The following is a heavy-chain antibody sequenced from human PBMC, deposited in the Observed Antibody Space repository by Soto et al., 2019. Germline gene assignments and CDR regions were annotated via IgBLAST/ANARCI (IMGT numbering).Heavy chain of an antibody. D-gene: IGHD3-3*01. V-gene: IGHV3-23*01. CDR1: GFTFSTYA. CDR3: AKGSGVATSYYYFGMDV. J-gene: IGHJ6*02. CDR2: ISGSDGRT. Sequence: GGFLRLSCGASGFTFSTYAMSWVRQAPGQGLEWVSSISGSDGRTYYADSVKGRFTISRDNSKNTLYLQMSRLRVEDTAVYYCAKGSGVATSYYYFGMDVWGQGTTVTVSS.